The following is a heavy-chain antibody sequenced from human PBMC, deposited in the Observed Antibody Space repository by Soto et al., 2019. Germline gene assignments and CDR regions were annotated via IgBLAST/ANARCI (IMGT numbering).Heavy chain of an antibody. Sequence: ASVKVSCKAPGYTFTNYGISWVRQAPGQGLEWMGWISGNNGATNYAQKVQGRVTLTIDTSTSTAYMEMRSLRSDDTAVYYCARDLKYFRLSGNWFDTWGQGTLVTVSS. CDR1: GYTFTNYG. D-gene: IGHD5-12*01. V-gene: IGHV1-18*04. CDR3: ARDLKYFRLSGNWFDT. J-gene: IGHJ5*02. CDR2: ISGNNGAT.